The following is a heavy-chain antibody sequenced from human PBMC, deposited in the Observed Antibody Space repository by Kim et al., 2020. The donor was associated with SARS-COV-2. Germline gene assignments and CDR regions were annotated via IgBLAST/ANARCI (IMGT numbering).Heavy chain of an antibody. J-gene: IGHJ3*02. Sequence: AKSGKGRFTISRDNSKNTLYLQMNGLRAEDTAIYYCAKNSGGDSYSTFNIWGQGTMVTVSS. D-gene: IGHD2-21*02. CDR3: AKNSGGDSYSTFNI. V-gene: IGHV3-23*01.